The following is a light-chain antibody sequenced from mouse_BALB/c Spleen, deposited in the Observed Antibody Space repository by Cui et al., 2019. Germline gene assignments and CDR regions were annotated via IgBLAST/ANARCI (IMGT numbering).Light chain of an antibody. J-gene: IGKJ1*01. CDR3: HQWSSYPWT. Sequence: QIVLTQSPAIISASLGEEITLTCSASSSVSYMHWYQQKSGTSPKLLIDSTSNLASGVPSRFSGSGSGTFYSLTISSVEAEDAADYYCHQWSSYPWTFGGGTKLEIK. CDR2: STS. V-gene: IGKV4-80*01. CDR1: SSVSY.